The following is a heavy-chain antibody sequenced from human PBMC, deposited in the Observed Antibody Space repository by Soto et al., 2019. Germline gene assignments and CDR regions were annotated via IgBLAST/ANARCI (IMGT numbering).Heavy chain of an antibody. J-gene: IGHJ6*03. Sequence: GGSLRLSCAASGFTFSSYAMSWVRQAPGKGLEWVSAISGSGGSTYYADSVKGRFTISRDNSKNTLYLQMNSLRAEDTAVYYCAYRGGEDIVVVPAASLYYYYYMDVWGKGTTVTVSS. CDR2: ISGSGGST. CDR3: AYRGGEDIVVVPAASLYYYYYMDV. D-gene: IGHD2-2*01. CDR1: GFTFSSYA. V-gene: IGHV3-23*01.